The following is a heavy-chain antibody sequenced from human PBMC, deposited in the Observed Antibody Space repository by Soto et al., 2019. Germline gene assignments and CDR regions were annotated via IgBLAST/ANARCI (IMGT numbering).Heavy chain of an antibody. CDR3: ARGWESKYCSGGSCYLWDT. D-gene: IGHD2-15*01. V-gene: IGHV4-34*01. J-gene: IGHJ5*01. CDR1: GGSFSGYY. Sequence: SETLSLTCAVYGGSFSGYYWSWIRQPPGKGLEWIGEINHSGSTNYNPSLKSRVTISVDTSKNQFSLKLSSVTAADTAVYYCARGWESKYCSGGSCYLWDTWGHGTLVTVPS. CDR2: INHSGST.